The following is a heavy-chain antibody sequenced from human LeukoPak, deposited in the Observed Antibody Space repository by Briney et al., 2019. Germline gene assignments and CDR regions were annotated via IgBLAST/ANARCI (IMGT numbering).Heavy chain of an antibody. J-gene: IGHJ6*02. Sequence: GGSLRLSCAASGFTFSSYAMSWVRQAPGKGLEWVSAISGSGGSTYYADSVKGRFTISRDNSKNTLYLQMNSLRAEDTAVYYCAKGGGYSYGFLYGMDVWGQGTTVTVSS. CDR2: ISGSGGST. D-gene: IGHD5-18*01. V-gene: IGHV3-23*01. CDR1: GFTFSSYA. CDR3: AKGGGYSYGFLYGMDV.